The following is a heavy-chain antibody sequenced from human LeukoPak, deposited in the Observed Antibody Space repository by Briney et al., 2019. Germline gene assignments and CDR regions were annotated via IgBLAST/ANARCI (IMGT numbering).Heavy chain of an antibody. J-gene: IGHJ3*02. Sequence: PGGSLRLSCAASGFTFSSYSMNWVRQAPGEGLEWVSSIISSSSYIYYADSVKGRFTISRDNAKNSLYLQMNSLRAEDTAVYYCAREDCSGGSCYSSEAFDIWGQGTMVTVSS. CDR3: AREDCSGGSCYSSEAFDI. V-gene: IGHV3-21*01. D-gene: IGHD2-15*01. CDR2: IISSSSYI. CDR1: GFTFSSYS.